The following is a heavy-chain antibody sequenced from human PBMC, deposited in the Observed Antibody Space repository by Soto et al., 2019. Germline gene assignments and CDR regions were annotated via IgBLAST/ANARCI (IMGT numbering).Heavy chain of an antibody. J-gene: IGHJ4*02. CDR2: INAGNGNT. Sequence: GASVKVSCKASGYTFTSYAMHWVRQAPGQRLEWMGWINAGNGNTKYSQKFQGRVTITRDTSASTAYMELSSLRSEDTAVYYCAGDRCSGGSCYFDYWGQGTLVTVSS. V-gene: IGHV1-3*01. CDR3: AGDRCSGGSCYFDY. D-gene: IGHD2-15*01. CDR1: GYTFTSYA.